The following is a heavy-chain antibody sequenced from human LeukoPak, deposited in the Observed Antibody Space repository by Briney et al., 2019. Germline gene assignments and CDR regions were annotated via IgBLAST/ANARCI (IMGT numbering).Heavy chain of an antibody. V-gene: IGHV3-21*04. CDR1: GFTFSSYS. CDR2: ISSSSSYI. D-gene: IGHD3-9*01. J-gene: IGHJ5*02. CDR3: AKEGSYFDWLLYGWFDP. Sequence: NPGGSLRLSCAASGFTFSSYSMNWVRQAPGKGLEWVSSISSSSSYIYYADSVKGRFTISRDNAKKSLYLQMNSLRAEDTAVYYCAKEGSYFDWLLYGWFDPWGQGTLVTVSS.